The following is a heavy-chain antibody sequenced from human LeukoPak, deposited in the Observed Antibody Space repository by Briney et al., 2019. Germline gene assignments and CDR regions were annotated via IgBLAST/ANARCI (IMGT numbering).Heavy chain of an antibody. CDR3: ARLRWELLTFDY. V-gene: IGHV4-39*07. Sequence: PSETLSLTCTVSGGSISGSSYYWGWIRQPPGKGLEWIGSIYYSGSTYYNPSLKSRVTISVDTSKNQFSLKLSSVTAADTAVYYCARLRWELLTFDYWGQGTLVTVSS. CDR2: IYYSGST. CDR1: GGSISGSSYY. D-gene: IGHD1-26*01. J-gene: IGHJ4*02.